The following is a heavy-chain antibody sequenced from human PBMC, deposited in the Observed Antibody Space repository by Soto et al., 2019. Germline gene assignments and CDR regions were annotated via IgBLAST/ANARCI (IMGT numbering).Heavy chain of an antibody. CDR2: IYYSGST. V-gene: IGHV4-30-4*01. CDR3: ARDHRYCSGGSCWYYFDY. J-gene: IGHJ4*02. D-gene: IGHD2-15*01. CDR1: GGSISSGDYY. Sequence: SETLSLTCTVSGGSISSGDYYWSWIRQPPGKGLEWIGYIYYSGSTYYNPSLKSRVTISVDTSKNQFSLKLSSVTAADTAVYYCARDHRYCSGGSCWYYFDYWGQGTPVTVSS.